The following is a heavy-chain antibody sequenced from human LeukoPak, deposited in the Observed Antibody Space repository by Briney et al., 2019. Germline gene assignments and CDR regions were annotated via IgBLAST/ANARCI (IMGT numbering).Heavy chain of an antibody. V-gene: IGHV3-53*01. CDR2: IYSGGST. J-gene: IGHJ3*02. CDR1: GFTVSSNY. Sequence: PGGSLRLSCAASGFTVSSNYMSWVRQAPGKGLEWVSVIYSGGSTYYADSVKGRFTISRDNAKNSLYLQMNSLRAEDTAVYYCARGLDVRGVILDAFDIWGQGTMVTVSS. D-gene: IGHD3-10*01. CDR3: ARGLDVRGVILDAFDI.